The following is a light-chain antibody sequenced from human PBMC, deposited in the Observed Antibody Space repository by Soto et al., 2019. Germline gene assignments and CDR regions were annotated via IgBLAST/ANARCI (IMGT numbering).Light chain of an antibody. V-gene: IGKV1-5*01. J-gene: IGKJ3*01. CDR3: QQYSTYSFT. CDR1: QSIGSW. Sequence: DIQMPQSPSTLSASVGDRVTITCRASQSIGSWLAWYQQKPGKAPKFLIYDASSLESGVPSRFRGSGSGTEFTLTISSLQPDDFATYYCQQYSTYSFTFGPGTKVDIK. CDR2: DAS.